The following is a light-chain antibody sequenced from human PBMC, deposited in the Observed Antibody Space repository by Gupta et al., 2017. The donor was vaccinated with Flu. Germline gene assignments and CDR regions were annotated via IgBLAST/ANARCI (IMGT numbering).Light chain of an antibody. CDR3: QSYDSNNRWI. CDR2: EDN. J-gene: IGLJ3*02. Sequence: IVISEDNQRVPGVPDRFSASLDRASNSAALLIPGLKTDDEAEYFCQSYDSNNRWIFGGGTKLTVL. V-gene: IGLV6-57*01.